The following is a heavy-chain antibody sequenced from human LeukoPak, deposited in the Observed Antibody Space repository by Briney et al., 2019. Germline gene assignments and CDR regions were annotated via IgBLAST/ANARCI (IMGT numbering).Heavy chain of an antibody. CDR2: IIPIFGTA. Sequence: ASVKVSCKASGGTFSSYAISWVRQAPGQGLEWMGGIIPIFGTANYAQKFQGRVTITADESTSTAYMELSSLRSEDTAVYYCARLKGGGSYGPKGGPSYYYMDVWGKGTTVTISS. CDR3: ARLKGGGSYGPKGGPSYYYMDV. J-gene: IGHJ6*03. V-gene: IGHV1-69*13. D-gene: IGHD1-26*01. CDR1: GGTFSSYA.